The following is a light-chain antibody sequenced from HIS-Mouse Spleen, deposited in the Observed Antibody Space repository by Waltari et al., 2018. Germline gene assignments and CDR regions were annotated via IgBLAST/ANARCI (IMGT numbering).Light chain of an antibody. J-gene: IGLJ3*02. CDR1: SSDVGSYNL. Sequence: QSALTQPASVSGSPGQSITISCTGPSSDVGSYNLVSWDQQHPGKAPKLMLYEGSKRPSGVSNRFSGSKSGNTASLTISGLQAEDEADYYCCSYAGSSTWVFGGGTKLTVL. CDR2: EGS. CDR3: CSYAGSSTWV. V-gene: IGLV2-23*01.